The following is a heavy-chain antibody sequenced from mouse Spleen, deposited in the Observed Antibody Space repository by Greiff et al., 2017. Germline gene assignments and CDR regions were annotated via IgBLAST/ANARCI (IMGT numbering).Heavy chain of an antibody. V-gene: IGHV2-9*02. D-gene: IGHD3-2*01. Sequence: QVQLQQSGPGLVAPSQSLSITCTVSGFSLTSYGIHWIRQPPGKGLEWLGVIWAGGTRNYNSALMSRLSISKDNFKSQVFLKMNSLQTDDTATYYCARGRQLGLLEPMDYWGQGTSVTVSS. CDR1: GFSLTSYG. CDR3: ARGRQLGLLEPMDY. CDR2: IWAGGTR. J-gene: IGHJ4*01.